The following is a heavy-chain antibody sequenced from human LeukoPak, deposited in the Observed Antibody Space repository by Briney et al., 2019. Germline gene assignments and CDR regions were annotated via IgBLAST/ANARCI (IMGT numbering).Heavy chain of an antibody. CDR2: IYHSGST. CDR1: GGSISSSNW. D-gene: IGHD3-10*01. V-gene: IGHV4-4*02. Sequence: SGTLSLTCAVSGGSISSSNWWSWVRQPPGKGLEWIGEIYHSGSTNYNPSLKSRVTISVDKSKNQFSLKLSSVTAADTAVYYCARAALRMPGMVRFDPWGQGTLVTVSS. CDR3: ARAALRMPGMVRFDP. J-gene: IGHJ5*02.